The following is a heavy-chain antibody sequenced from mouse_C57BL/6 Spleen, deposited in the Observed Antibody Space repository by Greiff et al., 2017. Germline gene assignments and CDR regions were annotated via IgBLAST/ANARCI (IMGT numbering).Heavy chain of an antibody. CDR3: ARNYEYFDY. V-gene: IGHV1-78*01. CDR1: GYTFTDYT. D-gene: IGHD2-4*01. CDR2: LYPRAGST. Sequence: QVQLQQSDAELVKPGASVKISCKASGYTFTDYTIHWMKQRPEQGLEWIGYLYPRAGSTKYNEKFTGKATLTADKSSRTAYMQLNSLTSEDAAVYFCARNYEYFDYWGQGTTLTVAS. J-gene: IGHJ2*01.